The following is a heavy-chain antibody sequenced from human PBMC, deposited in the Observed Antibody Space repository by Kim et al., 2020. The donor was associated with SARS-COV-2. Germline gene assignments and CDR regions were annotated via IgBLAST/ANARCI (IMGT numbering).Heavy chain of an antibody. Sequence: GGSLRLSCAASGFTFSSYSMNWVRQAPGKGLEWVSSISSSSSYIYYADSVKGRFTISRDNAKNSLYLQMNSLRAEDTAVYYCARVPGYSSSWYKRGAFDIWGQGTMVTVSS. CDR3: ARVPGYSSSWYKRGAFDI. V-gene: IGHV3-21*01. CDR1: GFTFSSYS. D-gene: IGHD6-13*01. CDR2: ISSSSSYI. J-gene: IGHJ3*02.